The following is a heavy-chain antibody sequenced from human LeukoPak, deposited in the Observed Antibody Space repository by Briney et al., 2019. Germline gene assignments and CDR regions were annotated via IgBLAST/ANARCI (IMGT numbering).Heavy chain of an antibody. J-gene: IGHJ6*02. Sequence: GGSLRLSCAAAGFTFSSYGMHWVRQAPGKGLEGVAVIWYDGSKKDYVDSVKGRFTISRDNSKNTLYLQMNSLRAEDTAVYYCAREGDFGQQLDYYCGVDVWGQGTTVTVSS. CDR1: GFTFSSYG. CDR2: IWYDGSKK. D-gene: IGHD6-13*01. CDR3: AREGDFGQQLDYYCGVDV. V-gene: IGHV3-33*01.